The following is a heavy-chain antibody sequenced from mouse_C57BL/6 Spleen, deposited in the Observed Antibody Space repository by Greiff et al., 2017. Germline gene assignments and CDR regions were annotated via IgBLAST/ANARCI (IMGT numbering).Heavy chain of an antibody. Sequence: VQLQQSGAELARPGASVKLSCKASGYTFTSYGISWVKQRTGQGLEWIGEIYPRSGNTYYNEKFKGKATLTADKSSSTAYMELRSLTSADSAVYFCARRGANWVYFDYWGQGTTLTVSS. CDR1: GYTFTSYG. V-gene: IGHV1-81*01. CDR2: IYPRSGNT. J-gene: IGHJ2*01. CDR3: ARRGANWVYFDY. D-gene: IGHD4-1*01.